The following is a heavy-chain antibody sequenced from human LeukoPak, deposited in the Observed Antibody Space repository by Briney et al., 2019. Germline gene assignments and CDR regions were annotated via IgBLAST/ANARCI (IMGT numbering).Heavy chain of an antibody. J-gene: IGHJ6*02. Sequence: GGSLRLSCAVSGFIASSYYMGWVRQAPGKGPEWVSVIYSGGITYYADSVKGRFTISRDNSKNTLYLQMNSLRAEDTAIYYCARAQVEYNNGPGSQGYYSYGMDVWGQGTTVTVSS. V-gene: IGHV3-53*01. CDR1: GFIASSYY. CDR2: IYSGGIT. CDR3: ARAQVEYNNGPGSQGYYSYGMDV. D-gene: IGHD2-8*02.